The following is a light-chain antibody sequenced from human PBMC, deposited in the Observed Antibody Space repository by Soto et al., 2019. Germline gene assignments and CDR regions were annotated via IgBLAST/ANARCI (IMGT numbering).Light chain of an antibody. CDR1: QSISSW. Sequence: DIQMSQSPSTLSASVGDRVTITCRASQSISSWLAWYQQKPGKAPKLLIYGASSLEGGVPSRFSGSGSGTDFTLSISSLQPDDFATYYCEQYSIFATLGQGTKVDIK. CDR2: GAS. CDR3: EQYSIFAT. J-gene: IGKJ1*01. V-gene: IGKV1-5*01.